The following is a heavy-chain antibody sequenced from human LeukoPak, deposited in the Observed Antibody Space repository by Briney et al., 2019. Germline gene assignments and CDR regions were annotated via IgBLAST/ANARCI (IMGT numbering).Heavy chain of an antibody. CDR1: GDSISTSNSY. Sequence: SETLSLTCTVSGDSISTSNSYWGWIRQPPGKGLEWIGSIYYSGNTYYNASLKSRVTISVDTSKNQFSLKLSSVTAADTAVYYCARGPPTVYCSGGSCYHYYYYYYMDVWGKGTTVTVSS. V-gene: IGHV4-39*01. J-gene: IGHJ6*03. CDR3: ARGPPTVYCSGGSCYHYYYYYYMDV. CDR2: IYYSGNT. D-gene: IGHD2-15*01.